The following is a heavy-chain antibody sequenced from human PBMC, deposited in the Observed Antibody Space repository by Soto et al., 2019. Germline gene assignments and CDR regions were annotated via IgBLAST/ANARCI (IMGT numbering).Heavy chain of an antibody. Sequence: GGSLRLSCAASGFTFTTYEMAWVRQAPGEGLEWVSYISSDGNTIRYADSVRGRFTISRDDTKNSLYLYMNSLRADDTALYYCAGGIMYSGSYEEWGQGTQVTVSS. J-gene: IGHJ4*02. CDR3: AGGIMYSGSYEE. D-gene: IGHD1-26*01. CDR2: ISSDGNTI. CDR1: GFTFTTYE. V-gene: IGHV3-48*03.